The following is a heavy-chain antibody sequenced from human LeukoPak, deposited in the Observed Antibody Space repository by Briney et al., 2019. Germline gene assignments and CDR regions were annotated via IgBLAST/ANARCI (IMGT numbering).Heavy chain of an antibody. J-gene: IGHJ4*02. V-gene: IGHV4-61*02. D-gene: IGHD5-18*01. CDR3: ARSPGGYSYGYAGFDY. Sequence: KPSETLSLTCTVSGGSISSGSYYWSWIRQPAGKGLEWIGRIYTSGSTNYNPSLKSRVTISVDTSKNQFSLKLSSVTAADTAVYYCARSPGGYSYGYAGFDYWGQGTLVTVSS. CDR1: GGSISSGSYY. CDR2: IYTSGST.